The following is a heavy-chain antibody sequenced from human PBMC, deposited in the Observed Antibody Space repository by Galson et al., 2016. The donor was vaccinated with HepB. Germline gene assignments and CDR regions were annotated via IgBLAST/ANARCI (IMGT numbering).Heavy chain of an antibody. V-gene: IGHV3-21*05. Sequence: SLRLSCAASGFTFGTYAMNWVRQAPGKGLEWIAYISDNSNYINYADSVKGRFTVSRDNAKNSLYLQMNSLRADDTAVYYCATFRSNWLYYFYYWGQGTLVTVSS. J-gene: IGHJ4*02. CDR1: GFTFGTYA. D-gene: IGHD1-1*01. CDR2: ISDNSNYI. CDR3: ATFRSNWLYYFYY.